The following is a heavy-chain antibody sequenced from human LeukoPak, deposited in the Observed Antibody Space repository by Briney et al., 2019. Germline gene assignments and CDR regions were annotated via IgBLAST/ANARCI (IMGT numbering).Heavy chain of an antibody. Sequence: GGSLRLSCAASGFTFSDYYINWIRQAPGKGLEWVSYISSSGGTIYYADSVKGQFTISRDNPKNSLYLQMNSLRAEDTAVYYCVWGGYRSFDYWGQGTLVTVSS. CDR3: VWGGYRSFDY. J-gene: IGHJ4*02. V-gene: IGHV3-11*01. CDR1: GFTFSDYY. CDR2: ISSSGGTI. D-gene: IGHD3-16*02.